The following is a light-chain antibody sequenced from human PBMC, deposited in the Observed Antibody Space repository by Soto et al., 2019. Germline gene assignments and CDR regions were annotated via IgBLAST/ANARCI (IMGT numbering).Light chain of an antibody. V-gene: IGKV1-5*01. CDR3: QPYNSYSGT. CDR2: DAS. J-gene: IGKJ1*01. Sequence: DIQMTQSPSTLSASVGDRVTITCRASQSISSWLAWYQQKPGKAPKLLIYDASSLESVVPSRFSGSGSGTEFTLTISSLQPDDFATYYCQPYNSYSGTFGQGTKVEIK. CDR1: QSISSW.